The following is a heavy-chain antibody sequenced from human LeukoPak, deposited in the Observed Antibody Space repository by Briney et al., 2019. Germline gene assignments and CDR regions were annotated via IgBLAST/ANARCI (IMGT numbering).Heavy chain of an antibody. D-gene: IGHD1-26*01. J-gene: IGHJ5*02. CDR2: IYSGGTT. Sequence: GGSLRLSCAASGFTVSNNYMSWVRQALGKGLEWVSVIYSGGTTYYADSVKGRFTISRDNSKNTLYLQMNSLRAEDTAVYYCAGVGALNWFDPWGQGTLVTVSS. V-gene: IGHV3-53*01. CDR3: AGVGALNWFDP. CDR1: GFTVSNNY.